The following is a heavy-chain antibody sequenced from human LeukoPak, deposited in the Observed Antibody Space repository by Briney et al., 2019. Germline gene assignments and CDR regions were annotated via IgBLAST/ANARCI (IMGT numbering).Heavy chain of an antibody. Sequence: PSETLSLTCTVSGGSISTSNYYWGWIRQPPGKGLEWIGYIYYSGSTNYNPSLKSRVTISVDTSKNQFSLKLSSVTAADTAVYYCARGVAGTFSLFYYYYYMDVWGKGTTVTVS. CDR2: IYYSGST. CDR3: ARGVAGTFSLFYYYYYMDV. D-gene: IGHD6-19*01. V-gene: IGHV4-61*05. J-gene: IGHJ6*03. CDR1: GGSISTSNYY.